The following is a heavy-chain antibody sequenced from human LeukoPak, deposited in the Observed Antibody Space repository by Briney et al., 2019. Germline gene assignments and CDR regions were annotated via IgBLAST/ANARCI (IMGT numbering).Heavy chain of an antibody. D-gene: IGHD2-15*01. CDR2: ISYDGSNK. V-gene: IGHV3-30-3*01. J-gene: IGHJ3*02. CDR3: ARYRCSGGSCYPSDAFDI. Sequence: GGSLRLSCAASGFTFSSYAMHWVRQAPGKGLEWVAVISYDGSNKYYADSVEGRFTISRDNSKNTLYLQMNSLRAEDTAVYYCARYRCSGGSCYPSDAFDIWGQGTMVTVSS. CDR1: GFTFSSYA.